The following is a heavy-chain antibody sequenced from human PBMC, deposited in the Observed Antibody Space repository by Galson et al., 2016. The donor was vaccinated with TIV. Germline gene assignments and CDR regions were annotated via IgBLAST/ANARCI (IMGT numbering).Heavy chain of an antibody. CDR1: GFIFSIYG. J-gene: IGHJ4*02. V-gene: IGHV3-30*18. CDR2: ISFDGNNQ. Sequence: SLRLSCAASGFIFSIYGMHWIRQAPGKGLEWVTLISFDGNNQYYADSVKGRFTSSRDNSKNTMYLHMNSLRTEATAVYYGAKVGARGYGDYPYYLEYWGQGTLVTVSS. D-gene: IGHD4-17*01. CDR3: AKVGARGYGDYPYYLEY.